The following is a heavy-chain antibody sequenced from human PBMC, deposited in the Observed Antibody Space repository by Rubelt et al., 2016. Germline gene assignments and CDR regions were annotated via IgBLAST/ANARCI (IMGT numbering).Heavy chain of an antibody. CDR2: IYYSGST. J-gene: IGHJ4*02. D-gene: IGHD5-24*01. CDR1: GGSFSGYY. Sequence: QVQLQQWGAGLLKPSETLSLTCAVYGGSFSGYYWSWIRQPPGKGLEWIGYIYYSGSTNYNPSLKSRVTISVDTSKNQFSLKLSSVTAADTAVYYCARLKDGYFFDYWGQGTLVTVSS. CDR3: ARLKDGYFFDY. V-gene: IGHV4-34*11.